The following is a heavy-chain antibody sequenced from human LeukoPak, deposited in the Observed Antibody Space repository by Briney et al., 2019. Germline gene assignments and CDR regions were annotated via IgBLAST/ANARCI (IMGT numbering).Heavy chain of an antibody. V-gene: IGHV3-23*01. CDR3: AKPGYSYGWATW. CDR1: GFTFNNAY. J-gene: IGHJ4*02. D-gene: IGHD5-18*01. CDR2: ISGSGGST. Sequence: GGSLRLSCAASGFTFNNAYMSWVRQAPGKGLEWVSAISGSGGSTYYADSVKGRFTIFRDNSKNTLYLQMNSLRAEDTAVYYCAKPGYSYGWATWWGQGTLVTVSS.